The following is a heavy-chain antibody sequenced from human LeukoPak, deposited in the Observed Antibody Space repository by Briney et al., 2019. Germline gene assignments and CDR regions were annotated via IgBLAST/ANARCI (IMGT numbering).Heavy chain of an antibody. Sequence: GGSLRLSCEASGFSFDDYAMHWVRQAPGKGLEWVAGISRNSYNIAYGDSVKGRFTISRDNAKNSLYLQMNSLRAEDTALYYCAKDLSLTFGGVIVQGFDYWGQGTLVTVSS. J-gene: IGHJ4*02. CDR1: GFSFDDYA. D-gene: IGHD3-16*02. V-gene: IGHV3-9*01. CDR2: ISRNSYNI. CDR3: AKDLSLTFGGVIVQGFDY.